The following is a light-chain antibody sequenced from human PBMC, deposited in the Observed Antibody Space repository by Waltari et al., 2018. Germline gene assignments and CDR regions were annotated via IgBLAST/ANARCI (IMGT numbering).Light chain of an antibody. CDR3: QSYDSTLRVSV. J-gene: IGLJ2*01. CDR2: GNS. Sequence: QSALTQPPSVSGAPGQWVSISCTGSSSNIGAGYDVHWYQHLPGAAPKLLIQGNSNRPSGVPDRFSGSKSGTSASLAIAGLQAEDEADYYCQSYDSTLRVSVFGGGSRLTVL. V-gene: IGLV1-40*01. CDR1: SSNIGAGYD.